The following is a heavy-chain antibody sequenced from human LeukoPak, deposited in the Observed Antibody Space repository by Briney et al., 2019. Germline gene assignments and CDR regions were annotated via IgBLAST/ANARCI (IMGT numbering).Heavy chain of an antibody. V-gene: IGHV1-69*13. D-gene: IGHD2-21*02. Sequence: ASVKVSCKASGGTFSSYAISWVRQAPGQGLEWMGGIIPIFGTANYAQKFQGRVTITADESTSTAYMELSSLRSEDTAVYYCARGPYCGGDCYFGYWGQGTLVTVSS. CDR3: ARGPYCGGDCYFGY. CDR1: GGTFSSYA. J-gene: IGHJ4*02. CDR2: IIPIFGTA.